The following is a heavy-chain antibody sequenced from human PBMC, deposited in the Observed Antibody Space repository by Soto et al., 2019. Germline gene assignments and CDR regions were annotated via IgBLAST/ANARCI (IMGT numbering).Heavy chain of an antibody. CDR2: INPRDGST. V-gene: IGHV1-46*01. Sequence: QVQLVQSGTEVKRPGASVKLSCEASGYIFTNYNIHWVRQAPGHGLEWMGIINPRDGSTTFALKFQGRVTLTSDTSTSTVYMELSSLRSEDTAVYYCARDGYAYGPYNYFDPWGQGTLVTVSS. D-gene: IGHD5-18*01. J-gene: IGHJ5*02. CDR3: ARDGYAYGPYNYFDP. CDR1: GYIFTNYN.